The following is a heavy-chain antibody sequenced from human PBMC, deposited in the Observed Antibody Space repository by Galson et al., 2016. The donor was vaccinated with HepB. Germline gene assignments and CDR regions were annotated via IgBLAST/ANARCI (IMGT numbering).Heavy chain of an antibody. D-gene: IGHD5-12*01. Sequence: SETLSLTCTVSGGSISSYYWSWIRQPPGKGLEWIGYIYYSGSTNYNPSLKSRVTISVDTSKNQFSLKLSSVTAADTAVYYCARDSRGSSDHFDYWGQGTLGTVSS. J-gene: IGHJ4*02. CDR2: IYYSGST. CDR3: ARDSRGSSDHFDY. V-gene: IGHV4-59*01. CDR1: GGSISSYY.